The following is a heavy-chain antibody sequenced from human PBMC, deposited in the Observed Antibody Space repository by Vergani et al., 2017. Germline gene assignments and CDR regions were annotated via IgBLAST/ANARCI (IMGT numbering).Heavy chain of an antibody. CDR3: AKDLFGTVTTSLSYMDV. CDR2: IYSGGSST. Sequence: EVQLLESGGGLVQPGGSLRLSCAASGFTFSSYAMSWVRQAPGKGLEWVAVIYSGGSSTYYADSGKGRFTISRDNAKNTLYLQMNSLRAEDTAVYYCAKDLFGTVTTSLSYMDVWGKGTTVTVSS. V-gene: IGHV3-23*03. D-gene: IGHD4-17*01. CDR1: GFTFSSYA. J-gene: IGHJ6*03.